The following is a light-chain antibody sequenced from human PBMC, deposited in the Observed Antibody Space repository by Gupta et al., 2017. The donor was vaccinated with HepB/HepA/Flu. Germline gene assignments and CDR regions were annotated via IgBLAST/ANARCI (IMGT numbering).Light chain of an antibody. J-gene: IGKJ5*01. CDR3: QQYYDTPIT. V-gene: IGKV4-1*01. CDR1: QNVLYPNNKDF. Sequence: DIVMTQSPDSLAVSLGERATINCKSSQNVLYPNNKDFLAWYQQKPGHPPKLLISWASTRESGVPDRFSGSGSGTDFTLTISSLQAEDVAVYYCQQYYDTPITFGQGTRLEIK. CDR2: WAS.